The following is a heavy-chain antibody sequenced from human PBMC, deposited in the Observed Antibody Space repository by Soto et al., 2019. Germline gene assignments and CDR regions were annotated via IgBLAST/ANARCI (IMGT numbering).Heavy chain of an antibody. V-gene: IGHV1-69*12. CDR1: GGTFSSYA. D-gene: IGHD3-22*01. Sequence: QVQLVQSGAEVKKPGSSVKVSCKASGGTFSSYAISWVRQAPGQGLEWMGGIIPIFGTANYAQKFQGRVTITADQSTSTAYRELSSLRSEDTAVYYCARGPYYYDSSGPYYWFDPCGQGTLVTVSS. CDR2: IIPIFGTA. CDR3: ARGPYYYDSSGPYYWFDP. J-gene: IGHJ5*02.